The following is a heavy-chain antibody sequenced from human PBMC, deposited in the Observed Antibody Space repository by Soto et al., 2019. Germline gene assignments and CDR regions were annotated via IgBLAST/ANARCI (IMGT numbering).Heavy chain of an antibody. CDR2: IVVGSGNT. CDR3: AALSTYYYFWSGYSTRIFDY. Sequence: QMQLVQSGPEVKKPGTSVKVSCKSSGFTFTSTAVQWVRQARGLRLEWIGWIVVGSGNTNYAQKFQERVTITRDMSTSTAYMELSSLRSEDTAVYYCAALSTYYYFWSGYSTRIFDYWGQGTLVTVSS. V-gene: IGHV1-58*01. CDR1: GFTFTSTA. J-gene: IGHJ4*02. D-gene: IGHD3-3*01.